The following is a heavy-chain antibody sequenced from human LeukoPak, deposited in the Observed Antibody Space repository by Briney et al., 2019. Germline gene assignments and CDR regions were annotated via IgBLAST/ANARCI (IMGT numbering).Heavy chain of an antibody. Sequence: ASVKVSCKASGGTFSSYAISWVRQAPGQGLEWMGWISGYDGKTNYAQKFQGRVTMTTDTSTNTAYMELRTLRSDDTAVYYCARDFHRARVDCFDPWGQGTLVTVSP. V-gene: IGHV1-18*01. CDR1: GGTFSSYA. J-gene: IGHJ5*02. D-gene: IGHD2-15*01. CDR3: ARDFHRARVDCFDP. CDR2: ISGYDGKT.